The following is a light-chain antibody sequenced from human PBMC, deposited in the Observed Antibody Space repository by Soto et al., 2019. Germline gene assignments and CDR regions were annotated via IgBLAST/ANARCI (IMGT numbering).Light chain of an antibody. CDR3: ASWDDSLNGVL. Sequence: QSVLTQPPSASGTPGQRLTIPCSESNSNTGSNPVHWHKQLPETAPKLLIHNNNQRPSGTPYPFSGSKSGTSASLAISGLHSGDEAAYYCASWDDSLNGVLFAGGTKLIVL. CDR2: NNN. V-gene: IGLV1-44*01. CDR1: NSNTGSNP. J-gene: IGLJ2*01.